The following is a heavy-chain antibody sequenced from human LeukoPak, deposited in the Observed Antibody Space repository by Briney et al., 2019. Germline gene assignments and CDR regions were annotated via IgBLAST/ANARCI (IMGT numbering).Heavy chain of an antibody. CDR2: ISNSSSYI. CDR1: GFTFSSYS. J-gene: IGHJ6*04. CDR3: ARDGVEYGMDV. V-gene: IGHV3-21*01. Sequence: GGSLRLSCAASGFTFSSYSMNWVRQAPGKGLEWVSSISNSSSYIYYADSVKGRFTISRDNAKNSLYLQMNSLRAEDTAVYYCARDGVEYGMDVWGKGTTVTVSS. D-gene: IGHD1-1*01.